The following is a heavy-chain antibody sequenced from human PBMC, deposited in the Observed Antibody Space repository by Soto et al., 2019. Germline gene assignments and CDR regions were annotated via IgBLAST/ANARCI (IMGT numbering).Heavy chain of an antibody. V-gene: IGHV4-39*01. J-gene: IGHJ6*02. D-gene: IGHD6-13*01. Sequence: QLQLQESGPGLVKPSETLSLTCTVSGGSISSSSYWGWIRQPPGKGLEWIGSIYSIGSTHYNPSLKSRVTRSVDTSKNQFSLKLSSVTAADTAVYYCRRSSRYSTDVWGQGTTVTVSS. CDR3: RRSSRYSTDV. CDR2: IYSIGST. CDR1: GGSISSSSY.